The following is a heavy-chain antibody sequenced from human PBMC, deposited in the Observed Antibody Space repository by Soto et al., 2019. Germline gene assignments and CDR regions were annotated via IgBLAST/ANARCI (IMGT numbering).Heavy chain of an antibody. CDR2: IYYSGST. CDR3: ARGAEEDYYDSSGYFDY. CDR1: GGSISSYY. D-gene: IGHD3-22*01. J-gene: IGHJ4*02. Sequence: SSETLSLTCTVSGGSISSYYWSWIRQPPGKGLEWIGYIYYSGSTNYNPSLKSRVTISVDTSKNQFSLKLSSVTAADTAVYYCARGAEEDYYDSSGYFDYWGQGTLVTVSS. V-gene: IGHV4-59*01.